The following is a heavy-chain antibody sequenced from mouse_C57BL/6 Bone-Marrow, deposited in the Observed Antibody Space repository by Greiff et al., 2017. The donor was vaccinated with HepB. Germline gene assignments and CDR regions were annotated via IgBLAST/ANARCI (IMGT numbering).Heavy chain of an antibody. J-gene: IGHJ2*01. V-gene: IGHV5-17*01. CDR3: ARNDTTVALGDY. CDR2: ISSGSSTI. D-gene: IGHD1-1*01. Sequence: EVKVEESGGGLVKPGGSLKLSCAASGFTFSDYGMHWVRQAPEKGLEWVAYISSGSSTIYYADTVKGRFTISRDNAKNTLFLQMTSLRSEDTAMYYCARNDTTVALGDYWGQGTTLTVSS. CDR1: GFTFSDYG.